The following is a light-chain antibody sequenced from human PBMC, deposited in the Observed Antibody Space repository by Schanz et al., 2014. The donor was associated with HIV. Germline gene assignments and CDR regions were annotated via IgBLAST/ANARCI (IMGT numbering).Light chain of an antibody. CDR2: DNH. CDR1: NSNIGNNY. J-gene: IGLJ2*01. V-gene: IGLV1-51*01. Sequence: QSVLTQPPSVSAAPGQRVTISCSGSNSNIGNNYVSWYQQLPGTAPKLLIFDNHKRPSGIPDRFSGSKTGTSATLAIIGLQTGDEADYYCGTWDSTLSAVVFGGGTKLTVL. CDR3: GTWDSTLSAVV.